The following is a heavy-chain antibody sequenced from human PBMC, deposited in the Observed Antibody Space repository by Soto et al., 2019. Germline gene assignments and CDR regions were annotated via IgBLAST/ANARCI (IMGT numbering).Heavy chain of an antibody. D-gene: IGHD3-16*01. CDR3: AMVDVYVTPSPQDV. V-gene: IGHV1-18*01. CDR1: GYTFTRYG. J-gene: IGHJ6*02. CDR2: SNTHKGNT. Sequence: QVQLVQSGAEVKNPGASVKVSCKASGYTFTRYGIGWARQAPGQGLEWLGWSNTHKGNTNYAQNVHGRVTLTTDTSTSTAYMELRSLRSNDTAIYYCAMVDVYVTPSPQDVWGQGTTVIVSS.